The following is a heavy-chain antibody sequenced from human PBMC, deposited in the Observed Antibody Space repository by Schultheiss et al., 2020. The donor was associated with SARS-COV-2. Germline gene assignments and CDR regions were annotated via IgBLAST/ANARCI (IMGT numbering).Heavy chain of an antibody. V-gene: IGHV4-59*12. CDR3: ARDPSPGRGRGGDWFDP. J-gene: IGHJ5*02. CDR1: GGSISSYY. D-gene: IGHD3-10*01. Sequence: GSLRLSCTVSGGSISSYYWSWIRQHPGKGLEWIGYIYYSGSTYYNPSLKSRVTMSVDTSKNQFSLKLSSVTAADTAVYYCARDPSPGRGRGGDWFDPWGQGTLVTVLL. CDR2: IYYSGST.